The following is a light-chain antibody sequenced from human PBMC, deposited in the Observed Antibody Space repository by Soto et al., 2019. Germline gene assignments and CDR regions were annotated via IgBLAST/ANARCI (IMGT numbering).Light chain of an antibody. CDR3: SSYTSSSTL. V-gene: IGLV2-18*02. J-gene: IGLJ2*01. Sequence: QSVLTQPPSVSGSPGQSVTISCTGTSSDVGSYNRVSWYQQPPGTAPKLMIYEVSNRPSGVPDRFSGSKSGNTASLTISGLQAEDEADYDCSSYTSSSTLFGGGTKLTVL. CDR2: EVS. CDR1: SSDVGSYNR.